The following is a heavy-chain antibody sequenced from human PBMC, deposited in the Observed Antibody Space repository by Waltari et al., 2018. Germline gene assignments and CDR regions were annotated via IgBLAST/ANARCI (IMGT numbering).Heavy chain of an antibody. D-gene: IGHD3-9*01. CDR1: GYTFTGYY. J-gene: IGHJ6*03. V-gene: IGHV1-2*02. Sequence: QVQLVQSGAEVKKPGASVKVSCKASGYTFTGYYMHWVRQAPGQGLEWMGWINPNSGGTNYAQKFQGRVTMTRDTSISTAYMELRRLRSDDTAVYYCARDFYSRYFDWLPDYYYYYYMDVWGKGTTVTVSS. CDR3: ARDFYSRYFDWLPDYYYYYYMDV. CDR2: INPNSGGT.